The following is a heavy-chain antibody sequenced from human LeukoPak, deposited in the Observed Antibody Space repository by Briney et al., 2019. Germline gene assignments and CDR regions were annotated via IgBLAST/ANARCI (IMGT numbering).Heavy chain of an antibody. V-gene: IGHV3-7*05. CDR1: GFTVSSNY. D-gene: IGHD6-19*01. Sequence: GGSLRLSCAASGFTVSSNYMNWVRQAPGKGLEWVANIKEDGSRNHYVDSVKGRFTISRDNAKNSLYLQMNSLRAEDTAVYYCARQLSGWYDADPHWGQGTLVTVSS. CDR3: ARQLSGWYDADPH. J-gene: IGHJ4*02. CDR2: IKEDGSRN.